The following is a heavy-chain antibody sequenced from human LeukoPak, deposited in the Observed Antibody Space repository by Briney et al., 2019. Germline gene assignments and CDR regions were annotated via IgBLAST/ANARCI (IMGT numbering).Heavy chain of an antibody. J-gene: IGHJ6*02. D-gene: IGHD3-3*01. CDR1: GYTFTSYG. CDR2: ISAYNGNT. CDR3: ARALITIFGVVGYYYYGIDV. Sequence: ASVKVSCKASGYTFTSYGISWVRQAPGQGLEWMGWISAYNGNTKYAQKLQGRVTMTTDTSTSTAYMELRSLRSDDTAVYYCARALITIFGVVGYYYYGIDVWGQGTTVTVSS. V-gene: IGHV1-18*01.